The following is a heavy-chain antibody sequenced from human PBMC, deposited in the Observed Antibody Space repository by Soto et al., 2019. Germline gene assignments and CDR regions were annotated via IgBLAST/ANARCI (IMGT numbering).Heavy chain of an antibody. CDR2: MYSGGTAT. CDR3: ARGVPVGAIGRFYFDS. V-gene: IGHV3-53*01. Sequence: PGGSLRLSCAASGFTVSNNYMTWVRQAPGKGLEWGSVMYSGGTATSYADSVKGRFTASRDNSKNTVSLQLDSLKADDTAVYYCARGVPVGAIGRFYFDSWGQGTLVTVSS. CDR1: GFTVSNNY. D-gene: IGHD1-26*01. J-gene: IGHJ4*02.